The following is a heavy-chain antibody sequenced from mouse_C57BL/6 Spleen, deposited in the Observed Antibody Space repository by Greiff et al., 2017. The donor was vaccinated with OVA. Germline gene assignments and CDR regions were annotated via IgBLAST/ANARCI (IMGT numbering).Heavy chain of an antibody. Sequence: EVKLVESGPGLAKPSQTLSLTCSVTGYSITSDYWNWIRKFPGNKLEYMGYISYSGSTYYNPSLKSRISITRDTSKNQYYLQLNSVTTEDTATYYCARGSYDGYYGWYFDVWGTGTTVTVSS. CDR3: ARGSYDGYYGWYFDV. CDR1: GYSITSDY. J-gene: IGHJ1*03. D-gene: IGHD2-3*01. V-gene: IGHV3-8*01. CDR2: ISYSGST.